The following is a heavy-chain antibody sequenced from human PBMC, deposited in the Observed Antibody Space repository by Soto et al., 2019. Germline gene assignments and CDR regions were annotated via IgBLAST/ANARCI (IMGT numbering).Heavy chain of an antibody. Sequence: GASVKVSCKASGGTFSSYTISWVRQAPGQGLEWMGRIIPILGIANYAQKFQGRVTITADKSTSTAYMELSSLRSEDTAVYYCAREAHPPHMVRGASYYYYMDVWGKGTTVTVSS. J-gene: IGHJ6*03. CDR2: IIPILGIA. D-gene: IGHD3-10*01. CDR3: AREAHPPHMVRGASYYYYMDV. V-gene: IGHV1-69*04. CDR1: GGTFSSYT.